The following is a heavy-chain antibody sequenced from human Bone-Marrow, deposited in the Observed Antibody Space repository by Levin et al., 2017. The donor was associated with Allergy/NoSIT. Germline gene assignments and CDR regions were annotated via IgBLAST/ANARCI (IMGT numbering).Heavy chain of an antibody. J-gene: IGHJ5*02. CDR3: ARDNGHGRLDP. CDR1: GFTFSGYW. D-gene: IGHD6-25*01. Sequence: LSLTCAVSGFTFSGYWMHWVRQAPGKGLVWVSYITNDGRTTRYADSVRGRFTISRDNAKNMLYLHMSSLRPDDTAIYYCARDNGHGRLDPWGQGTLVTVSS. V-gene: IGHV3-74*01. CDR2: ITNDGRTT.